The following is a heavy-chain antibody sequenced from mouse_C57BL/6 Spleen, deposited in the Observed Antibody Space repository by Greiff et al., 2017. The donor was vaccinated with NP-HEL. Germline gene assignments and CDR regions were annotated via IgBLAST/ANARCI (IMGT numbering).Heavy chain of an antibody. D-gene: IGHD1-1*01. J-gene: IGHJ4*01. CDR2: ISSGSSTI. CDR3: ARATVVGTYYAMDY. CDR1: GFTFSDYG. V-gene: IGHV5-17*01. Sequence: EVKVVESGGGLVKPGGSLKLSCAASGFTFSDYGMHWVRQAPEKGLEWVAYISSGSSTIYYADTVKGRFTISRDNAKNTLFLQMTSLRSEDTAMYYCARATVVGTYYAMDYWGQGTSVTVSS.